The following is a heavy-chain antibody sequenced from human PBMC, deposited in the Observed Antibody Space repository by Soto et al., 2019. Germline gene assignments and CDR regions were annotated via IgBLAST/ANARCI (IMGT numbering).Heavy chain of an antibody. Sequence: GGSLRLSCAASGFTFSSYAMSWVRQAPGKGLEWLSAISGSGVSTYYAYSVKGRFNISRDNYKNTLYLQMNSLRADDTAFYYGARGPPHYINGFDYWGQGTLVTVSS. CDR3: ARGPPHYINGFDY. J-gene: IGHJ4*02. CDR2: ISGSGVST. V-gene: IGHV3-23*01. D-gene: IGHD4-4*01. CDR1: GFTFSSYA.